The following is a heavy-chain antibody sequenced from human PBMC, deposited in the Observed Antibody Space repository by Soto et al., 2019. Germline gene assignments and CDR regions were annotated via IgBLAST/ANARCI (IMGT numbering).Heavy chain of an antibody. CDR3: ARARPHCSSTSCYNDYYGMDV. CDR2: ISYEGSEK. J-gene: IGHJ6*02. CDR1: GSSFSSFP. D-gene: IGHD2-2*02. Sequence: ESGGGVVQPGRSLRLSCAASGSSFSSFPMHWVRQAPGKGLEWVAVISYEGSEKYYADSVKGRFTISRDNSKNTLYLQVTSLRAEDTAVYYCARARPHCSSTSCYNDYYGMDVWGQGTTVTVSS. V-gene: IGHV3-30*04.